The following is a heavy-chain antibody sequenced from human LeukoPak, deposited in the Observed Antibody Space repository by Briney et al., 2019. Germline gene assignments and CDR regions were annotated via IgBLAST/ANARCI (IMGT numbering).Heavy chain of an antibody. J-gene: IGHJ6*02. CDR2: MYYSGSP. D-gene: IGHD3-10*01. Sequence: SETLSLTCTVSGDSISNYYWSWIRQPPGKGLEWIGYMYYSGSPNYNPSLKSRVTISLDTSKNQFSLKLSSVTAADTAVYYCARYGSGSSYYGMDVWGQGTTVTVSS. CDR3: ARYGSGSSYYGMDV. V-gene: IGHV4-59*01. CDR1: GDSISNYY.